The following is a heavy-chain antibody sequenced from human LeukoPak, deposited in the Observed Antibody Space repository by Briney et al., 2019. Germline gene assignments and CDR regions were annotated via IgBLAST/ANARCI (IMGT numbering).Heavy chain of an antibody. CDR3: ARVINYGSGSYYFDY. CDR1: GSTFSSYE. D-gene: IGHD3-10*01. Sequence: GGSLRLSCAASGSTFSSYEMNWVRQAPGKGLEWVSYISSSGSTIYYADSVKGRFTISRDNAKNSLYLQMNSLRAEDTAVYYCARVINYGSGSYYFDYWGQGTLVTVSS. CDR2: ISSSGSTI. J-gene: IGHJ4*02. V-gene: IGHV3-48*03.